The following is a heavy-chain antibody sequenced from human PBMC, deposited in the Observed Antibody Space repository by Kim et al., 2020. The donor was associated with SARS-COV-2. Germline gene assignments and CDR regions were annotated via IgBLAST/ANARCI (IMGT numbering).Heavy chain of an antibody. J-gene: IGHJ4*02. CDR2: IYYSGST. CDR3: ARGNSPGTTVTIDY. V-gene: IGHV4-59*01. D-gene: IGHD4-4*01. CDR1: GGSISSYY. Sequence: SETLSLTCTVSGGSISSYYWSWIRQPPGKGLEWIGYIYYSGSTNYNPSLKSRVTISVDTSKNQFSLKLSSVTAADTAVYYCARGNSPGTTVTIDYWGQGTLVTVSS.